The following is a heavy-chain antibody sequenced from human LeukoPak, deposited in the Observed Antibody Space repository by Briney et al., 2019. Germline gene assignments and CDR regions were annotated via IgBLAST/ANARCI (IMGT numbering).Heavy chain of an antibody. D-gene: IGHD6-19*01. CDR2: TYYRSKWYN. J-gene: IGHJ4*02. V-gene: IGHV6-1*01. Sequence: SQTLSLTCAISGDSVSSNSAAWNWIRQSPSRGLEWLGRTYYRSKWYNDYAVSVKSRITIKTDTSKNQFSLQLKSVTPEDTAVYYCAKSYSSGWDFDYWGQGTLVTVSS. CDR3: AKSYSSGWDFDY. CDR1: GDSVSSNSAA.